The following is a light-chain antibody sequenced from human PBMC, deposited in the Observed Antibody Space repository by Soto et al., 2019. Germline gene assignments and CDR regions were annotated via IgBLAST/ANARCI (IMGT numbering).Light chain of an antibody. CDR1: SCLVSSSFY. CDR2: RTN. CDR3: VLYRGGALVI. J-gene: IGLJ2*01. Sequence: QAVVTQEPSFSVSPGGTGTLTCGLSSCLVSSSFYPSWYHQTPGQSPRRLIYRTNTRSSGVPDRFSGSILENKAALTITGAQADDESDYYCVLYRGGALVIFCGGTALTVL. V-gene: IGLV8-61*01.